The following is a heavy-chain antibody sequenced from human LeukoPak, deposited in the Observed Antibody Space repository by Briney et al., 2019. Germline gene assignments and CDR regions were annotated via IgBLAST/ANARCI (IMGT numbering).Heavy chain of an antibody. D-gene: IGHD3-3*01. J-gene: IGHJ6*03. V-gene: IGHV4-59*01. CDR3: ARGATYDFWSGYGYYYMDV. CDR2: IYYSGST. CDR1: GGSISSYY. Sequence: SETLSLTCTVSGGSISSYYWSWIRQPPGKGLEWIGYIYYSGSTNYNPSLKSRVTISVDTSKNQFFLKLSSVTAADTAVYYCARGATYDFWSGYGYYYMDVWGKGTTVTVSS.